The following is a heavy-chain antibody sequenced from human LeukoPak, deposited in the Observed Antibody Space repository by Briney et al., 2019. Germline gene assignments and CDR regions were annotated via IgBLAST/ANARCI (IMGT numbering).Heavy chain of an antibody. CDR1: GFTLDNYA. V-gene: IGHV3-9*01. Sequence: GWSLRLSCAASGFTLDNYAMHWVRQTPGKGLEWVSGIGWDSAIINYAESVKGRFTISRDNAKNSLFLQINSLTTEDTALYYCARDIFSVAGPDLDCWGQGTQVTVSS. J-gene: IGHJ4*02. CDR3: ARDIFSVAGPDLDC. D-gene: IGHD6-19*01. CDR2: IGWDSAII.